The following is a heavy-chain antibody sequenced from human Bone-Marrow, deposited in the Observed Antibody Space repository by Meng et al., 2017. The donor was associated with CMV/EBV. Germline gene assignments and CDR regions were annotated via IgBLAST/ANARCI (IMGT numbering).Heavy chain of an antibody. CDR1: GFTFADYG. CDR3: ARGYTYVDFYFYGMDV. Sequence: GESLKISCAASGFTFADYGMGWVRQVPGKGLEWVSAIYGEGGSIAYADSVKGRFSISRDNAKSSLYLQMNNLRAEDTAVYFCARGYTYVDFYFYGMDVWGQGTTVTVSS. CDR2: IYGEGGSI. V-gene: IGHV3-20*04. D-gene: IGHD5-18*01. J-gene: IGHJ6*02.